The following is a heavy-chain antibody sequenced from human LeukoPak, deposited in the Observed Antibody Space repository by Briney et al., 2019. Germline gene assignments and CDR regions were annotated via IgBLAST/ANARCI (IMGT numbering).Heavy chain of an antibody. D-gene: IGHD2-15*01. CDR1: GGSISSGDYY. Sequence: SQTLSLTCTVSGGSISSGDYYWSWIRQPPGKGLEWIGYIYYSGSTYYNPSLKSRVTISVDTSKNQFSLKLRSVTAADTAVYYCSCYSGLDAFDIWGQGTMVTVSS. J-gene: IGHJ3*02. CDR2: IYYSGST. V-gene: IGHV4-30-4*01. CDR3: SCYSGLDAFDI.